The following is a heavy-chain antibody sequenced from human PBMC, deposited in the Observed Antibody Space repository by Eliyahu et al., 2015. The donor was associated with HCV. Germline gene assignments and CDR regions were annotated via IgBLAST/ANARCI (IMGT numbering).Heavy chain of an antibody. CDR3: ASGGGGIAVAGTGGWFDP. CDR2: XYYSGST. D-gene: IGHD6-19*01. CDR1: GGPISSXY. V-gene: IGHV4-59*01. J-gene: IGHJ5*02. Sequence: QVQLQESGPGLVKPSETLSLTCTVSGGPISSXYWSWIRQPPGKGLEWIAYXYYSGSTNYNPSLKSRVTISVDTSKNQFSLKLSSVTAADTAVYYCASGGGGIAVAGTGGWFDPWGQGTLVTVSS.